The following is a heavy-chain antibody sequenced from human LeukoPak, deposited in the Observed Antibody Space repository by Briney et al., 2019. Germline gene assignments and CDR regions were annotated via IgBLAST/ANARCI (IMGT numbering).Heavy chain of an antibody. CDR1: GFPFSGYG. J-gene: IGHJ4*02. Sequence: GGSLRLSCAASGFPFSGYGMHWVRQAPGKGLEWVAVAYGDGSSQYYADSVKGRFSISEDISKNTLSLQMNSLRAEDTAVYYCAKSYYDGSGYYYYFDDWGQGTLVTVSS. D-gene: IGHD3-22*01. V-gene: IGHV3-33*06. CDR2: AYGDGSSQ. CDR3: AKSYYDGSGYYYYFDD.